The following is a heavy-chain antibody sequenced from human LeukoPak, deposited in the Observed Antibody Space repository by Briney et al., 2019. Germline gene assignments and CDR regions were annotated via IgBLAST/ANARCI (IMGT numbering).Heavy chain of an antibody. Sequence: PSETLSLTCTVSGGSISSHYWSWIRQPPGKGLEWIGYIYYSGSTNYNPSLKSRVTISVDTSKNQFSLKLSSVTAADTAVYYCARGRYCSSTSCYDYWGQGTLVTVSS. D-gene: IGHD2-2*01. J-gene: IGHJ4*02. CDR3: ARGRYCSSTSCYDY. CDR2: IYYSGST. V-gene: IGHV4-59*11. CDR1: GGSISSHY.